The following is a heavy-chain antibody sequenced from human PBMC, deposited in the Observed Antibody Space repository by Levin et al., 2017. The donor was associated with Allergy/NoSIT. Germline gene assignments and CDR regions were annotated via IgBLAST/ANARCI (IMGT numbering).Heavy chain of an antibody. V-gene: IGHV3-9*01. CDR3: AKDSAMNYYYYMDV. Sequence: LSLTCAASGFTFDDYAMHWVRQAPGKGLEWVSGISWNSGSIGYADSVKGRFTISRDNAKNSLYLQMNSLSAEDTALYYCAKDSAMNYYYYMDVWGKGTTVTVSS. D-gene: IGHD2-2*01. J-gene: IGHJ6*03. CDR2: ISWNSGSI. CDR1: GFTFDDYA.